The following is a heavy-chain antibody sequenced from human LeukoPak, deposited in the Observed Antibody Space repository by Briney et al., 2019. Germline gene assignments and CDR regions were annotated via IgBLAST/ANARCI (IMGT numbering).Heavy chain of an antibody. J-gene: IGHJ6*02. CDR1: GYTFTSYG. CDR2: ISAYNGNT. V-gene: IGHV1-18*01. Sequence: ASVKVSCKASGYTFTSYGISWVRQAPGQGLEWMGWISAYNGNTNYAQKLQGRVTMTTDTSTSTAYMELSSLRSEDTAVYYCARDLSPYYYYGMDVWGQGTTVTVSS. CDR3: ARDLSPYYYYGMDV.